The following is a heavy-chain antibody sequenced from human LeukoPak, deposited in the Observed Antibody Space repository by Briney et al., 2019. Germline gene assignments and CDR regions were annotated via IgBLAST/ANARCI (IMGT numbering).Heavy chain of an antibody. D-gene: IGHD2-15*01. CDR2: IIPIFGTA. V-gene: IGHV1-69*05. Sequence: ASVKVSCKASGGTFSSYAISWVRQAPGQGLEWMGGIIPIFGTANYAQKFQGRVTITTDESTSTAYMELSSLRSEDTAVYYCAIRREVVAAFGARYYYYYMDVWGKGTTVTVSS. CDR1: GGTFSSYA. CDR3: AIRREVVAAFGARYYYYYMDV. J-gene: IGHJ6*03.